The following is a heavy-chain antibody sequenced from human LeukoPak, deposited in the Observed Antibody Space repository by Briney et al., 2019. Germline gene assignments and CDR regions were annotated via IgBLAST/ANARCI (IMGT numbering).Heavy chain of an antibody. CDR2: ISYDGSNK. D-gene: IGHD6-6*01. CDR3: ARYLYSSSSLDY. Sequence: GGSLRLSCAASGFTVSSNYMSWVRQAPGKGLEWVAVISYDGSNKYYADSVKGRFTISRDNSKNTLYLQMNSLRAEDTAVYYCARYLYSSSSLDYWGQGTLVTVSS. CDR1: GFTVSSNY. V-gene: IGHV3-30*14. J-gene: IGHJ4*02.